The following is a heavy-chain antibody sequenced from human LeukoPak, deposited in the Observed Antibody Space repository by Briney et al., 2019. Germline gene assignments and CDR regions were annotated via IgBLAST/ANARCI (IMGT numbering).Heavy chain of an antibody. Sequence: GGSLRLSCAASGFTFDDYAMHWVRQAPGKGLEWVSGISWNSGSIGYADSVKGRFTISRDNAKNSLYLQMNSLRVEDTAVYYCARGGASGGAPDYYYYMDVWGKGTTVTVSS. J-gene: IGHJ6*03. V-gene: IGHV3-9*01. D-gene: IGHD6-19*01. CDR2: ISWNSGSI. CDR1: GFTFDDYA. CDR3: ARGGASGGAPDYYYYMDV.